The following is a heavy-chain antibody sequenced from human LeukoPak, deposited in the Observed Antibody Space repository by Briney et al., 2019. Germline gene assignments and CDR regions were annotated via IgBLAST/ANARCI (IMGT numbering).Heavy chain of an antibody. Sequence: ASVKVSCKASGYTFTGYYMHWVRQAPGQGLEWMGWINPNSGGTNYAQKFQGRVTMTRDTSISTAYMELSRLRSDDTAVYYCARDPSLASSWYDYWGQGTLVTVSS. D-gene: IGHD6-13*01. CDR2: INPNSGGT. CDR1: GYTFTGYY. CDR3: ARDPSLASSWYDY. J-gene: IGHJ4*02. V-gene: IGHV1-2*02.